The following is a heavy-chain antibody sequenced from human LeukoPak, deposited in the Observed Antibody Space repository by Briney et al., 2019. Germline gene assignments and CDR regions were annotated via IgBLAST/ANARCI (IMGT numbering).Heavy chain of an antibody. J-gene: IGHJ5*02. CDR1: GYTFTGYY. V-gene: IGHV1-2*02. CDR3: AGSGSYSSWFDP. D-gene: IGHD1-26*01. Sequence: ASVKVSCKASGYTFTGYYTHWVRQAPGQGLEWMGWINPNSGGTNYAQKFQGRVTMTRDTSISTAYMELSRLRSDDTAVYYCAGSGSYSSWFDPWGQGTLVTVSS. CDR2: INPNSGGT.